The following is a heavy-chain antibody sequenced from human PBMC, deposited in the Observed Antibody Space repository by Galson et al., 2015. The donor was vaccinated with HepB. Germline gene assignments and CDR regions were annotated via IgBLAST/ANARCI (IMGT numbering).Heavy chain of an antibody. J-gene: IGHJ4*02. CDR2: IKSTADGGTT. CDR1: KFIFSTVW. D-gene: IGHD4-17*01. Sequence: SLRLSCAASKFIFSTVWMRWVRQAPGKGLEWVGRIKSTADGGTTDYAAPVEGRFTVSRDDSKNTLYLHINSLRTEDTAVYYCTTDNGDYNGGDFDYWGQGTLVTVSS. CDR3: TTDNGDYNGGDFDY. V-gene: IGHV3-15*01.